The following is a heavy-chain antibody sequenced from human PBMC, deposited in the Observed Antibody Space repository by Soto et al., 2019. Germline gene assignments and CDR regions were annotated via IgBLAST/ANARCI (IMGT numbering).Heavy chain of an antibody. CDR2: IYWNDDK. V-gene: IGHV2-5*01. Sequence: QITLKESGPTLVKPTQTLTLTCTFPGFSLSTSGVSVGWIRQPPGKALEWLAFIYWNDDKSYSPSLKSRLTVTKDNSKKQVVLTMTNMDPADTATYYCAHRVGSRGSLAYWGQGTLVTVSS. D-gene: IGHD6-25*01. CDR1: GFSLSTSGVS. CDR3: AHRVGSRGSLAY. J-gene: IGHJ4*02.